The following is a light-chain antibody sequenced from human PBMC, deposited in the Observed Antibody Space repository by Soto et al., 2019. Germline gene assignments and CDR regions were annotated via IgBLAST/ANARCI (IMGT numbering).Light chain of an antibody. CDR3: QQADSFPLT. CDR1: QDISTL. V-gene: IGKV1D-12*01. J-gene: IGKJ4*01. Sequence: DIQMTHFPSSVSASIGDTVTITCRASQDISTLLAWYQQKPGKAPKLLIYGASTLESGVPSRFSGRGSGKDFTLTISSLQPEDFATYLCQQADSFPLTFGGGIKVDIX. CDR2: GAS.